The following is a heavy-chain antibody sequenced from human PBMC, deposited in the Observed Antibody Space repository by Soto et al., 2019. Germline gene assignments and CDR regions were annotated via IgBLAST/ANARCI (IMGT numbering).Heavy chain of an antibody. V-gene: IGHV4-34*01. D-gene: IGHD2-15*01. Sequence: SETLSLTCAVYGGSFSGYYWSWIRQPPGKGLEWIGEINHSGSTNYNPSLKSRVTISVDTSKNQFSLKLSSVTAADTAVYYCARTRGRNPTGSFDYWGQGTLVTVSS. CDR2: INHSGST. CDR1: GGSFSGYY. J-gene: IGHJ4*02. CDR3: ARTRGRNPTGSFDY.